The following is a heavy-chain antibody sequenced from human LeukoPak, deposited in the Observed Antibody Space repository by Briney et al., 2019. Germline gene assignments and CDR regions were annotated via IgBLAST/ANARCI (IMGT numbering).Heavy chain of an antibody. J-gene: IGHJ1*01. CDR1: GYTLTELS. CDR2: FDPEDGET. CDR3: ATDRPRLVTAIHHFQH. Sequence: ASVKVSCKCSGYTLTELSMHWVRQARAKGLEWVGGFDPEDGETIYAQKFQGRVTMTEDTSTDTAYMELSSMGSEETAVYYCATDRPRLVTAIHHFQHWGQGTLVTVSS. V-gene: IGHV1-24*01. D-gene: IGHD2-21*02.